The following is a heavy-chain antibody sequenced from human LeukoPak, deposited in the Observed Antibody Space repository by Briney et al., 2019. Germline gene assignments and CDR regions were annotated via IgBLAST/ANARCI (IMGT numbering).Heavy chain of an antibody. CDR2: ISGSGGST. Sequence: PGGSLRLSCAASGFTFNTYAMSWVRQAPGKGLEWVSAISGSGGSTYYADSVKGRFTISRDNSKNTLYLQMNSLRAEDTAVYYCAKGGVVPAAIGIQDDYWGQGTLVTVSS. CDR3: AKGGVVPAAIGIQDDY. V-gene: IGHV3-23*01. D-gene: IGHD2-2*01. CDR1: GFTFNTYA. J-gene: IGHJ4*02.